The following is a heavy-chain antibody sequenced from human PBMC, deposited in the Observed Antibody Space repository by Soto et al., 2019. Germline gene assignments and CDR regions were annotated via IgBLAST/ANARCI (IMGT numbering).Heavy chain of an antibody. J-gene: IGHJ4*02. Sequence: SETLSLTCTVSGGSISSYYWSWIRQPPGKGLEMIGYVYYSGSTNYNPSLRSQFNISVDTSKNQLSLKMCSVPAEAPAVYYCARDQGSWYFDSWGQGTLVTVSS. CDR2: VYYSGST. V-gene: IGHV4-59*01. CDR3: ARDQGSWYFDS. D-gene: IGHD3-10*01. CDR1: GGSISSYY.